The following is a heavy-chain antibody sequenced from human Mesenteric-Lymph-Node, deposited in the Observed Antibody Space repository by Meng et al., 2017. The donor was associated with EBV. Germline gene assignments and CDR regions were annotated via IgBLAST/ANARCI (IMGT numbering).Heavy chain of an antibody. V-gene: IGHV1-18*01. CDR3: ASMDSSGYTPGY. Sequence: QVQLVQAGSEVHESRASVNVSCKASGYAFANYGITWVRQAPGQGLEWMGWINAHNDFTNYAQKLQGRVTMTRDTSTSTAYMELRSLRSDDTAVYYCASMDSSGYTPGYWGQGSLVTVSS. CDR1: GYAFANYG. CDR2: INAHNDFT. J-gene: IGHJ4*02. D-gene: IGHD3-22*01.